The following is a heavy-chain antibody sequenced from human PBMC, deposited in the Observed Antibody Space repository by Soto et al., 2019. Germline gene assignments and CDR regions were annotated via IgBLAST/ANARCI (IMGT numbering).Heavy chain of an antibody. V-gene: IGHV3-48*03. D-gene: IGHD3-22*01. Sequence: PGGSLRLSCAVSGFNVTYYEMNWGRQAPGKGLEWLSYISSSGRTIYYADSVKGRFTISRDSAKNSLYLQMNSLRAEDTAVYYCAREIITAYYFDYWGQRTLVTVSS. J-gene: IGHJ4*02. CDR3: AREIITAYYFDY. CDR2: ISSSGRTI. CDR1: GFNVTYYE.